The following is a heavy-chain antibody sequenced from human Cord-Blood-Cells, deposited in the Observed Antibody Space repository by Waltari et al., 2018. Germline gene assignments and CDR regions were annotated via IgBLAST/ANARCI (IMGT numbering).Heavy chain of an antibody. Sequence: QVQLQQWGAGLLKPSETLSLTCAVYGGSFSGYYWSWIRQPPGKGLEWIGEINHSGSNNYNPSLKSRVTISVDTSKNQFSLKLSSVTAADTAVYYCARGYGGNSRPDGWTYDWFDPWGQGTLVTVSS. CDR2: INHSGSN. CDR1: GGSFSGYY. J-gene: IGHJ5*02. V-gene: IGHV4-34*01. CDR3: ARGYGGNSRPDGWTYDWFDP. D-gene: IGHD4-17*01.